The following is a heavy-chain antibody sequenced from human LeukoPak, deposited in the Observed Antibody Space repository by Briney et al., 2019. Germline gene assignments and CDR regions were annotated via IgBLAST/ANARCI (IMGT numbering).Heavy chain of an antibody. J-gene: IGHJ6*02. CDR3: ARVRHYYDSSGYNYYYYGMDV. V-gene: IGHV3-30*03. CDR2: ISYDGSNK. CDR1: GFTFSSYG. D-gene: IGHD3-22*01. Sequence: GSLRLSCAASGFTFSSYGMHWVRQAPGKGLEWVAVISYDGSNKYYADSVKGRFTISRDNSKNTLYLQMNSLRAEDTAVYYCARVRHYYDSSGYNYYYYGMDVWGQGTTVTVSS.